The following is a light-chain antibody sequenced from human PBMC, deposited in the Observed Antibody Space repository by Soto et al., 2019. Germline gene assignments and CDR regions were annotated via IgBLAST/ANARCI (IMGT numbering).Light chain of an antibody. CDR1: QGISTF. CDR2: AAS. CDR3: QQVNSYPFT. J-gene: IGKJ5*01. V-gene: IGKV1-9*01. Sequence: DIQFTHSPTFLSASVGDRVTITFPASQGISTFLAWYQQKLGKAPKLLIFAASTLQSGVPPTFSGSGSGTEFTLTISSLQPEDFATYFCQQVNSYPFTFGQGTRLEI.